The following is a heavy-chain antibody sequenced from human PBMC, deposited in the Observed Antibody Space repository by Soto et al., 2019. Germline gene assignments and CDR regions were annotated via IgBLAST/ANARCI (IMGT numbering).Heavy chain of an antibody. CDR2: IYPGDSDT. CDR1: GYSFTSYW. Sequence: GESLKISCKGSGYSFTSYWIGWVRQMPGKGLEWMGIIYPGDSDTRYSPSFQGQVTISADKSISTAYLQWSSLKASDTAMYYCARVSPRYYGSGSYYLGEASDYYGMDVWGQGTTVTVSS. V-gene: IGHV5-51*01. J-gene: IGHJ6*02. CDR3: ARVSPRYYGSGSYYLGEASDYYGMDV. D-gene: IGHD3-10*01.